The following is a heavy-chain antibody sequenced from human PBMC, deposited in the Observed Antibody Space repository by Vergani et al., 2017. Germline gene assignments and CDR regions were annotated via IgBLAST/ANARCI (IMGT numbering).Heavy chain of an antibody. CDR3: ARHALHGYSSSWSPSGAYYYGMDV. CDR2: IYPGDSDT. D-gene: IGHD6-13*01. Sequence: EVQLVQSGAEVKKPGESLKISCKGSGYSFTSYWIGWVRQMPGKGLEWMGIIYPGDSDTRYSPCFQGQVTISADKSISTAYLQWSSLKASDTAMYYCARHALHGYSSSWSPSGAYYYGMDVWGQGTTVTVSS. J-gene: IGHJ6*02. CDR1: GYSFTSYW. V-gene: IGHV5-51*01.